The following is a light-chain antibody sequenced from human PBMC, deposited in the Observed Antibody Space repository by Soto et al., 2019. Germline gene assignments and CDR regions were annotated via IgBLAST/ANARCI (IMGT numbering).Light chain of an antibody. CDR1: QSISSY. CDR2: AAS. V-gene: IGKV1-39*01. CDR3: QETYSDSIT. Sequence: DIQMTQSPSSLSASVGDRVTITCRASQSISSYLNWYQQKPGKAPKLLIYAASSLQSGVPSRFGGSGSGTDFTLTISSLQPEDFATYYCQETYSDSITFGQGTRLEIK. J-gene: IGKJ5*01.